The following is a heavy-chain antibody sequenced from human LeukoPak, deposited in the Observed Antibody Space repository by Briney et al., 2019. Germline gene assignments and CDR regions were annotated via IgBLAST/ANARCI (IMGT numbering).Heavy chain of an antibody. Sequence: GESLKISCKGSGYSFTSYWIGWVRPMPGKGLEWMGIIYPGDSDTRYSPSFQGQVTISADKSISTAYLQWSSLKASDTAMYYCARKGYYYDSSGYYSAFDIWGQGTMVTVSS. J-gene: IGHJ3*02. CDR3: ARKGYYYDSSGYYSAFDI. CDR2: IYPGDSDT. D-gene: IGHD3-22*01. V-gene: IGHV5-51*01. CDR1: GYSFTSYW.